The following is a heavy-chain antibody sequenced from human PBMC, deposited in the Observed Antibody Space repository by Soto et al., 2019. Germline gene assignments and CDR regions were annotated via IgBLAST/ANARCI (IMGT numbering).Heavy chain of an antibody. D-gene: IGHD3-10*01. V-gene: IGHV4-31*03. Sequence: QVQLQESGPGLVKPSQTLSLTCTVSGGSISSGGYYWSWIRQHPGKGLEWIGYIYYSGSTYYNPSLKSRVTISVDTSKNQFSLKLSSVTAADTAVYYCARGGLGGAMFHYGSGSYYLGFSHWGQGTLVTVSS. CDR2: IYYSGST. CDR1: GGSISSGGYY. J-gene: IGHJ4*02. CDR3: ARGGLGGAMFHYGSGSYYLGFSH.